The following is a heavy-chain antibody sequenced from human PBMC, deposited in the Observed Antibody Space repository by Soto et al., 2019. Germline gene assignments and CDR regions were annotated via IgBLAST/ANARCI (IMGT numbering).Heavy chain of an antibody. CDR1: GDTXDSFG. Sequence: SXKVSFKASGDTXDSFGFGLVRQAPGQGLEWLGWISAYNGNTHYAQKVRDRVTLTTDTSTNTAYMELRSLKYDDTAVYYCARDQESITDRILQYWGQGTRVTVS. CDR3: ARDQESITDRILQY. J-gene: IGHJ4*02. V-gene: IGHV1-18*01. D-gene: IGHD3-10*01. CDR2: ISAYNGNT.